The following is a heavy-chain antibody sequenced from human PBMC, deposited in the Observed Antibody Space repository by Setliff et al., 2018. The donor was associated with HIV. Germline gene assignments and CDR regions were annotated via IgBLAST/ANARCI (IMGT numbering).Heavy chain of an antibody. CDR1: GFTFSDYY. J-gene: IGHJ4*02. CDR3: ARLRPYNSALDY. V-gene: IGHV3-11*04. CDR2: ISSSGTTI. D-gene: IGHD3-10*01. Sequence: GSLRLSCTASGFTFSDYYMSWIRQSPGKGLEWISYISSSGTTIYYADSVKGRFTISRDNAKNSLYLEMNSLRAEETAVYYCARLRPYNSALDYWGQGTLVTSPQ.